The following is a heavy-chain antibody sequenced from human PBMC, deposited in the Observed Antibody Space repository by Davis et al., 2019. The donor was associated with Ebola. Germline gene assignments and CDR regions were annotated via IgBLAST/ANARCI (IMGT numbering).Heavy chain of an antibody. CDR2: INPNSGGT. V-gene: IGHV1-2*02. J-gene: IGHJ4*02. CDR3: AKGEEDRDIVVVPALGDY. D-gene: IGHD2-2*01. CDR1: GYTFTGYY. Sequence: ASVKVSCKASGYTFTGYYMHWVRQAPGQGLEWMGWINPNSGGTNHAQKFQGRVTMTTDTSTSTAYMELRSLRSDDTAVYYCAKGEEDRDIVVVPALGDYWGQGTLVTVSS.